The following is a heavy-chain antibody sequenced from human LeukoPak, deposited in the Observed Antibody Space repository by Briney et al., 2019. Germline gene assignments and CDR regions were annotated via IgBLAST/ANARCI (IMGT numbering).Heavy chain of an antibody. Sequence: ASVKVSCKASGGTFSSYAISWVRQAPGQGLEWMGGIIPIFGTANYAQKFQGRVTITADESTSTAYMELSSLRSGDTAVYYCAREGGLGIGQVYFDYWGQGTLVTVSS. D-gene: IGHD1-26*01. V-gene: IGHV1-69*13. CDR1: GGTFSSYA. CDR3: AREGGLGIGQVYFDY. J-gene: IGHJ4*02. CDR2: IIPIFGTA.